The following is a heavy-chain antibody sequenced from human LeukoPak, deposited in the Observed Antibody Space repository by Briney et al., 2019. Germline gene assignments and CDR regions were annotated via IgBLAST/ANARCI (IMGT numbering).Heavy chain of an antibody. D-gene: IGHD1-26*01. Sequence: PGGSLRLSCAASGFTFSSYWMSWVRQAPGNGLEWVANIKQDGSEKYYVDSVKGRFTISRDNAKNSLYLQMNSLRAEDTAVYYCAKWELYSGFYYIDYWGQGTLATVSS. J-gene: IGHJ4*02. CDR1: GFTFSSYW. CDR2: IKQDGSEK. V-gene: IGHV3-7*01. CDR3: AKWELYSGFYYIDY.